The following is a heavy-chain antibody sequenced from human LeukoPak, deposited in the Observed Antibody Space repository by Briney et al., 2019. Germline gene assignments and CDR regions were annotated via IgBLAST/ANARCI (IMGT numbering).Heavy chain of an antibody. CDR2: VYNGGST. D-gene: IGHD2-8*01. CDR1: GGSIFSYY. V-gene: IGHV4-59*01. Sequence: SETLSLTCTVSGGSIFSYYWSWIRQSPGKGLEWIGYVYNGGSTNYNPSLKSRVTISVDTSKNQFSLKLSSVTAADTAVYYCARALGYCTNGVCPFDYWGQGTLVTVSS. CDR3: ARALGYCTNGVCPFDY. J-gene: IGHJ4*02.